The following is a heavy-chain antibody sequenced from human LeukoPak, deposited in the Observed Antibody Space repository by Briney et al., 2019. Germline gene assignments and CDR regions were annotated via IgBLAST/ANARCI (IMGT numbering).Heavy chain of an antibody. V-gene: IGHV5-10-1*01. CDR1: GYSFTSYW. D-gene: IGHD4-23*01. CDR2: IDPSDSYT. CDR3: ARHPTSDGGNGEFDY. J-gene: IGHJ4*02. Sequence: KLGESLRISCKGSGYSFTSYWISWVRQMPGKGLEWMGRIDPSDSYTNYSPSFQGHVTISADKSISTAYLQWSSLKASDTAMYYCARHPTSDGGNGEFDYWGQGTLVTASS.